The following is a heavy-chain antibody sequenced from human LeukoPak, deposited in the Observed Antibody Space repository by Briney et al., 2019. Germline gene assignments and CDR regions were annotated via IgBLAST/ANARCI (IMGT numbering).Heavy chain of an antibody. V-gene: IGHV3-23*01. D-gene: IGHD6-13*01. CDR2: ISGSGGST. J-gene: IGHJ4*02. CDR1: GFTFSSYA. CDR3: AKCLLHSSWQYYFDY. Sequence: PGGSLRLSCAASGFTFSSYAMSWVRQAPGKGLEWVSAISGSGGSTYYADSVKGRFTISRDNSKNTLHLQMNSLRAEDTAVYYCAKCLLHSSWQYYFDYWGQGTLVTVSS.